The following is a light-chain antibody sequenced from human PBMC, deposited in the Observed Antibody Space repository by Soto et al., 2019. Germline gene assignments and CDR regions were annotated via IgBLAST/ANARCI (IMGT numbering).Light chain of an antibody. CDR2: GAS. V-gene: IGKV3-15*01. J-gene: IGKJ1*01. CDR3: QQYNDWQT. Sequence: EIVMTQYPATLSVSPGERATLFCRASQSVSRNLAWYQQKPGQAPRLLIYGASTRATGIPARFSGSGSGTEFTLTISSLQSEDFAAYYCQQYNDWQTFGQGTKVDIK. CDR1: QSVSRN.